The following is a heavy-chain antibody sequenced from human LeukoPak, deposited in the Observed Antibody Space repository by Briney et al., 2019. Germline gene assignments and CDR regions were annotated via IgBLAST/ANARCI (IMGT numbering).Heavy chain of an antibody. J-gene: IGHJ4*02. V-gene: IGHV4-59*12. CDR1: GGSISSYY. CDR3: ATERAGYDSSGYYAYFDY. CDR2: IYYSGST. D-gene: IGHD3-22*01. Sequence: SETLSLTCTVSGGSISSYYWSWIRQPPWKGLEWIGYIYYSGSTNYNPSLKSRVTISVDTSKNQFSLKLSSVTAADTAVYYCATERAGYDSSGYYAYFDYWGQGTLVTVSS.